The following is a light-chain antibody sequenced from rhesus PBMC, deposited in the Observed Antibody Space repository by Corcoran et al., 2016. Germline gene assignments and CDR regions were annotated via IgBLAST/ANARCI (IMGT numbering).Light chain of an antibody. Sequence: EIVMTQSPATLSLSPGETATMSCRSSQSVSTYLAWYQQKPGQAPRPLIYGAFSWAIGTPDRFRVRGSGTDFTLTISSLEPADYAVYYCQETNNSITFGPGTKLGMK. V-gene: IGKV3-31*02. CDR3: QETNNSIT. CDR2: GAF. J-gene: IGKJ3*01. CDR1: QSVSTY.